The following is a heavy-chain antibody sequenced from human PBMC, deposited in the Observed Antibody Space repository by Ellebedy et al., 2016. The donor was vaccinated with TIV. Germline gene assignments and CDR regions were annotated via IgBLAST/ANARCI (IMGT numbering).Heavy chain of an antibody. V-gene: IGHV3-21*04. J-gene: IGHJ6*02. D-gene: IGHD1-26*01. CDR3: AKGVGVGYGMDV. CDR1: GFTFRNAW. CDR2: ISSSNHYI. Sequence: PGGSLRLSCAASGFTFRNAWTSWVRQAPGKGLEWVSSISSSNHYIYYADSVKGRFTISRDNSKNSLYLQMNSLRTEDTALYYCAKGVGVGYGMDVWGQGTTVTVSS.